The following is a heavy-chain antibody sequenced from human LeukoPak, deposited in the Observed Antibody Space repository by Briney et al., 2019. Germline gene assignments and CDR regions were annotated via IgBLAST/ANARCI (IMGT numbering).Heavy chain of an antibody. J-gene: IGHJ4*02. D-gene: IGHD3-22*01. CDR1: GGTFSSYA. Sequence: ASVKVSCKASGGTFSSYAISWVRQAPGQGLEWMGRIIPIFGTANYAQKFQGRVTITTDESTSTAYMELSSLRSEDTAVYYCARVSYYYDSTLYGYWGQGTLVTVSS. V-gene: IGHV1-69*05. CDR3: ARVSYYYDSTLYGY. CDR2: IIPIFGTA.